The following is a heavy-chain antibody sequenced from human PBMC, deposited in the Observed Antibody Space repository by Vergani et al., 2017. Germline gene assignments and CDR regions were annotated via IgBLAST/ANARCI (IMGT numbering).Heavy chain of an antibody. V-gene: IGHV3-21*01. D-gene: IGHD4-23*01. CDR2: ISSSSSYI. CDR1: GFTFSSYS. CDR3: AREPLPTVDYYYYMDV. Sequence: EVQLVESGGGLVKRGGSLRLSCAASGFTFSSYSMNWVRQAPGKGLEWVSSISSSSSYIHYSDSLKGRFTISRDNAKSSLYLQMNSLRAEDTGVYYCAREPLPTVDYYYYMDVWGKGTTVTVSS. J-gene: IGHJ6*03.